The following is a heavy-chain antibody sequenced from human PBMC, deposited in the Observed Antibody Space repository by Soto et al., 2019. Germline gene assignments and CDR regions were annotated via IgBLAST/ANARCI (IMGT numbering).Heavy chain of an antibody. CDR2: IDPSDSYT. D-gene: IGHD2-2*01. V-gene: IGHV5-10-1*01. J-gene: IGHJ6*02. Sequence: GESLKISCKASGYNFTAFWIHWVRQMPGKGLEWLGKIDPSDSYTNYSPSFEGHVTISTDNSITTAYLQWSSPRASDTAMYYCARRSRYAVGVYGMDVWGQGTTVTVSS. CDR1: GYNFTAFW. CDR3: ARRSRYAVGVYGMDV.